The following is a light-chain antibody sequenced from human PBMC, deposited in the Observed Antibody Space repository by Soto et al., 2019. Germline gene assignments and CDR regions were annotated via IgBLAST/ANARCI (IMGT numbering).Light chain of an antibody. CDR2: GVN. J-gene: IGLJ2*01. CDR1: SSDVGGYNY. CDR3: SSYTRSSTVI. V-gene: IGLV2-14*01. Sequence: QSALTQPASVSRSPGQSITISCTGTSSDVGGYNYVSWYQQHPGKAPKLLIYGVNNRPSGVSNRFSGSKSGNTASLTISGLQAEDEPDYYCSSYTRSSTVIFGGGTKLTVL.